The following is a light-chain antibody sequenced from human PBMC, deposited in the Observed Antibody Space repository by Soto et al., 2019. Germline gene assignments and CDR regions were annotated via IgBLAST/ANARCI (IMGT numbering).Light chain of an antibody. CDR1: SSDVAIYNY. J-gene: IGLJ1*01. CDR2: DVS. Sequence: QSALTQPRSVSGSPGQSVTISCTGTSSDVAIYNYISWYQQHPGEAPKLMIHDVSERPSGVPDRFSVSKSGNTASLTISGLQAEDEADYYCCSYAGSYTFARNVFGTGTKVTVL. CDR3: CSYAGSYTFARNV. V-gene: IGLV2-11*01.